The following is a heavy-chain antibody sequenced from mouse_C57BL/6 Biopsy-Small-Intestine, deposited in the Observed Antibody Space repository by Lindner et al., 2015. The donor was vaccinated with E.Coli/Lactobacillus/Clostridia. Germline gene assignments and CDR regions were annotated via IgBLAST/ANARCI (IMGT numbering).Heavy chain of an antibody. Sequence: SVKVSCKTSGDIFTGYYINWVRQAPGQGLEWMGWIYPNSGGTIYAKKFRGRVSMTRDTSINTAYMELRGLNSDDTAVYYCARLHIKSGDQPDGFDMRGQGTMVTVSS. D-gene: IGHD2-3*01. J-gene: IGHJ3*01. V-gene: IGHV1-84*01. CDR1: GDIFTGYY. CDR3: ARLHIKSGDQPDGFDM. CDR2: IYPNSGGT.